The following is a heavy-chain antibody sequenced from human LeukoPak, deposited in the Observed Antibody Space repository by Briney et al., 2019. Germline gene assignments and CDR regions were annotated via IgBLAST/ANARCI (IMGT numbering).Heavy chain of an antibody. J-gene: IGHJ4*02. CDR2: IRYDGRTK. Sequence: PGGSLRLSCAASGFTFNTYGMHWVRQPPGTGLEWVAFIRYDGRTKFYADSVKGRFAISRDNSKNTLSLQMNSLRTEDTAVYYCAALHTGTFVDYWGQGTLVTVSS. CDR1: GFTFNTYG. D-gene: IGHD4-17*01. V-gene: IGHV3-30*02. CDR3: AALHTGTFVDY.